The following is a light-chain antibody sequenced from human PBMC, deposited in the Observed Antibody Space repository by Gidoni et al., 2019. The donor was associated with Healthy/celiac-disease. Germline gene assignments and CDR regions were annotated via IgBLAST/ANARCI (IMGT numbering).Light chain of an antibody. Sequence: SGSSSNIGSTYVYWYQQLPVTAPKLLIYRNNQRPSGVPDRFSGSKSGTSASLAISGLRSEDETDYYCAAWDDSLSGWDVFGTGTKVTVL. CDR1: SSNIGSTY. J-gene: IGLJ1*01. V-gene: IGLV1-47*01. CDR2: RNN. CDR3: AAWDDSLSGWDV.